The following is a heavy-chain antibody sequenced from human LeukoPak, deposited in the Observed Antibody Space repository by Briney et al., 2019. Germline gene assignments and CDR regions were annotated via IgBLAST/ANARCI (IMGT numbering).Heavy chain of an antibody. V-gene: IGHV1-8*01. D-gene: IGHD2-21*02. J-gene: IGHJ4*02. CDR3: ARGVAYCGGDCYPEY. CDR1: GYTFTSYD. CDR2: MNPNSGNT. Sequence: ASVKVSCKASGYTFTSYDINWVRQATGQGLEWMGWMNPNSGNTGYAQKFQGRVTMTRNTSISTAYMELSSLRSEDTAVYYCARGVAYCGGDCYPEYWGQGTLVTVSS.